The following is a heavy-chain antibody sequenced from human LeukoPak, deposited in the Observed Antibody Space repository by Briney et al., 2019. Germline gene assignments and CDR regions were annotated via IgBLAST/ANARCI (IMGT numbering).Heavy chain of an antibody. CDR2: ISGSGGST. CDR1: GFTFSSYA. J-gene: IGHJ4*02. CDR3: AKVVTMIVVVSR. D-gene: IGHD3-22*01. V-gene: IGHV3-23*01. Sequence: PGGSLRLSCAASGFTFSSYAMSWVRQAPGKGLERVSAISGSGGSTYYADSVKGRFTISRDNSKNTLYLQMNSLRAEDTAVYYCAKVVTMIVVVSRWGQGTLVTVSS.